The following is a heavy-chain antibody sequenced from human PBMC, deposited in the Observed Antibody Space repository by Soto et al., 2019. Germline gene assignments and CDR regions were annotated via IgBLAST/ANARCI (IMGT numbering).Heavy chain of an antibody. CDR3: ARGRLMMGSKTFFDY. J-gene: IGHJ4*02. Sequence: TLSLTCTVSGDSVSSGSHVWTWIRQHQGEGLEWLGYISYSVSTSHNASLNPSLKTRLSISIDTSENHFSLHLSSVNAADTAVYYCARGRLMMGSKTFFDYWRPGTLVSVSS. CDR2: ISYSVST. CDR1: GDSVSSGSHV. D-gene: IGHD1-26*01. V-gene: IGHV4-31*03.